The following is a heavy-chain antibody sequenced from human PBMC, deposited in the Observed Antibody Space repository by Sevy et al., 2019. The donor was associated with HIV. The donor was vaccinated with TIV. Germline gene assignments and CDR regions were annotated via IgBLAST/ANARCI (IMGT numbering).Heavy chain of an antibody. CDR2: INPSGGST. D-gene: IGHD1-26*01. CDR1: GYTFTSHY. Sequence: ASVKVSCKTSGYTFTSHYMHWVRQAPGQGLEWMGVINPSGGSTNYAQKFQGRVTMTTETSTSTVYMELSSLRSEDTAVYYCARIQMVGATTADEYWGQGTLVTVSS. CDR3: ARIQMVGATTADEY. J-gene: IGHJ4*02. V-gene: IGHV1-46*01.